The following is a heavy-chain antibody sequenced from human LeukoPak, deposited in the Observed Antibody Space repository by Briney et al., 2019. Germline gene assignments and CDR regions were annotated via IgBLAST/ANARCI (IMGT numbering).Heavy chain of an antibody. CDR1: GYSFTSYW. J-gene: IGHJ5*02. D-gene: IGHD2-15*01. CDR2: IYPGDSDT. CDR3: ARAQVVVAATNWFDP. V-gene: IGHV5-51*01. Sequence: GESLKISCKGYGYSFTSYWIGWVRQMPGKGLEWMGIIYPGDSDTRYSPSFQGQVTISADKSISTAYLQWSSLKASDTAMYYCARAQVVVAATNWFDPWGQGTLVTVST.